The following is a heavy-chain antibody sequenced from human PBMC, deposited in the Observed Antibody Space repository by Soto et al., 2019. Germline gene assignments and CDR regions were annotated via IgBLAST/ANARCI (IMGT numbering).Heavy chain of an antibody. Sequence: SVKVSCKASGGTFSSYAISWVRQAPGQGLEWMGGIIPIFGTANYAQKFQGRVTITADESTSTAYMELSSLRSEGTAVYYCASTFSPWYWFDPCGQGTLVTVSS. D-gene: IGHD1-20*01. CDR3: ASTFSPWYWFDP. CDR1: GGTFSSYA. CDR2: IIPIFGTA. J-gene: IGHJ5*02. V-gene: IGHV1-69*13.